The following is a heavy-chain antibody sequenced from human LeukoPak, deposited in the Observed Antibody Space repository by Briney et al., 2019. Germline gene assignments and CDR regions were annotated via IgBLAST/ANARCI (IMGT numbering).Heavy chain of an antibody. J-gene: IGHJ6*03. D-gene: IGHD3-16*01. CDR2: ISSSSSTI. Sequence: GGSLRLSCAASGFTFSSYSMNWVRQAPGKGLEWVSYISSSSSTIYYADSVKGRFTIPRDNAKNSLYLQMNSLRAEDTAVYYCARGRAPVFYYYMDVWGKGTTVTVSS. CDR1: GFTFSSYS. CDR3: ARGRAPVFYYYMDV. V-gene: IGHV3-48*01.